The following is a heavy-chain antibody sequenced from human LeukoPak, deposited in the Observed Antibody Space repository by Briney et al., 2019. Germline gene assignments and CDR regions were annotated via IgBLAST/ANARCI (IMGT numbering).Heavy chain of an antibody. Sequence: GGSLRLSCATSGFTFSSYAMSWVRQAPGKGLEWVSAISGSGGSTYYADSVKGRFTISRDNSKNTLYLQMNSLRAEDTAVYYCANHAGSGWYGRVIVYWGQGTLVTVSS. J-gene: IGHJ4*02. V-gene: IGHV3-23*01. D-gene: IGHD6-19*01. CDR3: ANHAGSGWYGRVIVY. CDR1: GFTFSSYA. CDR2: ISGSGGST.